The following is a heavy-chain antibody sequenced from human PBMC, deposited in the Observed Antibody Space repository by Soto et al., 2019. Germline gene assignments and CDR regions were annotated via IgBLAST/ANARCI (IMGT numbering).Heavy chain of an antibody. Sequence: QVQLQESGPGLVKPSQTLSLTCTVSGGSISSGGYYWSWIRQHPGKGLEWIGYIYYSGSTYYNPSPKSRVTISVDTSKNQFSLKLSYVTAADTAVYYCARDSTAAAGTGEFDYWGQGTLVTVSS. CDR2: IYYSGST. CDR1: GGSISSGGYY. V-gene: IGHV4-31*03. D-gene: IGHD6-13*01. CDR3: ARDSTAAAGTGEFDY. J-gene: IGHJ4*02.